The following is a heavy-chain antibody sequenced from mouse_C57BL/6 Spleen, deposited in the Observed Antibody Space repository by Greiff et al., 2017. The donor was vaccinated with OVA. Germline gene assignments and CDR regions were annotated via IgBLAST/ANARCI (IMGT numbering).Heavy chain of an antibody. V-gene: IGHV5-6*01. J-gene: IGHJ1*03. CDR2: ISSGGSYT. CDR3: ARALDGYYVDWYFDV. CDR1: GFTFSSYG. Sequence: EVKLMESGGDLVKPGGSLKLSCAASGFTFSSYGMSWVRQTPDKRLEWVATISSGGSYTYYPDSVKGRFTISRDNAKNTLYLQMSSLKSEDTAMYYCARALDGYYVDWYFDVWGTGTTVTVSS. D-gene: IGHD2-3*01.